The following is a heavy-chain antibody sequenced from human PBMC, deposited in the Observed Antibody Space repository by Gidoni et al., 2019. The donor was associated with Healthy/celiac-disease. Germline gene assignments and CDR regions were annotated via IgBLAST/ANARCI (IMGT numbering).Heavy chain of an antibody. CDR2: IYYSGST. CDR3: ARVPDYPVFYFDY. J-gene: IGHJ4*02. CDR1: GGSLRSGDYY. D-gene: IGHD4-17*01. Sequence: QVQLQESGPGLVKPSQTLSLTRTVSGGSLRSGDYYWSWIRQPPGKGLEWIGYIYYSGSTYYNPSLKSRVTISVDTSKNQFSLKLSSVTAADTAVYYCARVPDYPVFYFDYWGQGTLVTVSS. V-gene: IGHV4-30-4*01.